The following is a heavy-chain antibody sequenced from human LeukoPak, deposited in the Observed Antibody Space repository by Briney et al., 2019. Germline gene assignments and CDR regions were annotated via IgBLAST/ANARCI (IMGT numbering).Heavy chain of an antibody. V-gene: IGHV3-48*01. Sequence: PGGSLRLSCAASGFTFDDYGMSWVRQAPGKGVEWGSYLSSSSSTIYYADSVKGRFTISRDNAKNSLYLQMNSLRAEDTAVYYCARVDGISRYLEWLLDSDYWGQGTLVTVSS. CDR1: GFTFDDYG. D-gene: IGHD3-3*01. J-gene: IGHJ4*02. CDR3: ARVDGISRYLEWLLDSDY. CDR2: LSSSSSTI.